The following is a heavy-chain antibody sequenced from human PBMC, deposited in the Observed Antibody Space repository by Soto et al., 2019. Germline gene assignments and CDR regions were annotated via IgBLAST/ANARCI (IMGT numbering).Heavy chain of an antibody. CDR2: IVVGSGNT. CDR3: AADAPQAGYSYGGGY. D-gene: IGHD5-18*01. V-gene: IGHV1-58*01. J-gene: IGHJ4*02. Sequence: SVKVSCKASGFTFTSSAVQWVRQARGQRLEWIGWIVVGSGNTNYAQKFQERVTITRDMPTSTAYMELSSLRSEDTAVYYCAADAPQAGYSYGGGYWGQGTLVTVSS. CDR1: GFTFTSSA.